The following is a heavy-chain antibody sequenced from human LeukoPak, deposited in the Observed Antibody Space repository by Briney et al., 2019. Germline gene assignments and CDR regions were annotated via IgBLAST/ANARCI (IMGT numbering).Heavy chain of an antibody. CDR3: EIYTGYDSF. Sequence: RASVKVSCKASGYTFTGYYIHWVRQAPGQGLEWMGWINPHSGGTNYAQKFQGRVTMTRDTSISTAYMELSRLRSDDTAVYYCEIYTGYDSFWGQGTLVTVSS. J-gene: IGHJ4*02. V-gene: IGHV1-2*02. D-gene: IGHD5-12*01. CDR1: GYTFTGYY. CDR2: INPHSGGT.